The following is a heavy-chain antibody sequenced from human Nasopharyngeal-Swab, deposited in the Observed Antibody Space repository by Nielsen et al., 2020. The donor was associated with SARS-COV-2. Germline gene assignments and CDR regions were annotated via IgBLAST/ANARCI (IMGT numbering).Heavy chain of an antibody. J-gene: IGHJ3*01. V-gene: IGHV1-46*01. CDR2: INPSGGSA. Sequence: ASVKVSCKASGYTFTTSYMHWVRQAPGQGLEWMGLINPSGGSASYTQKFQGRVTMTSDTSTSIVYMELSSLRSEDTAVYYCARVLVGATHDAFDLWGQGTMVTVSS. CDR3: ARVLVGATHDAFDL. CDR1: GYTFTTSY. D-gene: IGHD1-26*01.